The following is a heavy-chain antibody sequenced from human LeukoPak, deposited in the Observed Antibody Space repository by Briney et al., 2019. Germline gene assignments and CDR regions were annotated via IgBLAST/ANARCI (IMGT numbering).Heavy chain of an antibody. Sequence: GGSLRLSCAASGFTFISYGMHWVRQAPGKGLEWVTFIRYDGSNKYYADSVKGRLIISRDNSKNTLYLQMNSLGAEDTAVYYCAKSSAFFWYFDLWGRGTLVTVSS. CDR2: IRYDGSNK. D-gene: IGHD3-22*01. J-gene: IGHJ2*01. CDR1: GFTFISYG. CDR3: AKSSAFFWYFDL. V-gene: IGHV3-30*02.